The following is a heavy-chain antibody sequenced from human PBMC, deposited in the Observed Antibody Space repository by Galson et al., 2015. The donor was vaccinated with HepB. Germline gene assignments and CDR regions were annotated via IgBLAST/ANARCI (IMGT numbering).Heavy chain of an antibody. D-gene: IGHD2-2*01. CDR1: GYTFTGYY. J-gene: IGHJ4*02. Sequence: SVKVSCKASGYTFTGYYMHWVRQAPGQGLEWMGGIIPIFGTANYAQKFQGRVTITADESTSTAYMELSSLRSEDTAVYYCARDSDVVPAAPLDYWGQGTLVTVSS. V-gene: IGHV1-69*13. CDR3: ARDSDVVPAAPLDY. CDR2: IIPIFGTA.